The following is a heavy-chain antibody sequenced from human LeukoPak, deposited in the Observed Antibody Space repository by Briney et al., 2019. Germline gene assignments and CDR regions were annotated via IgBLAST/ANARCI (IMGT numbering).Heavy chain of an antibody. Sequence: SETLSLTCTVSGGSISSHCWNWIRQPPGKALEWICYIYYSGSTTYNPSLRSRVTISLDRSKHQFSLKLTSESAADTAVYYCARGRLGDNWNPRYFFDSWGQGTLVTVSS. CDR1: GGSISSHC. CDR2: IYYSGST. D-gene: IGHD1-20*01. J-gene: IGHJ4*02. V-gene: IGHV4-59*11. CDR3: ARGRLGDNWNPRYFFDS.